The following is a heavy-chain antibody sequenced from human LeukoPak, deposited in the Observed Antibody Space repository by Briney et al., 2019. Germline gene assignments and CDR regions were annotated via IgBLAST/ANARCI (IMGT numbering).Heavy chain of an antibody. Sequence: GGSLRLSCAASGFTFSRYGMHWVRQAPGRGLEWVAFIRYDGSSKYYADSVKGRFTISRDNSRNTLYLQMNSLRAEETAVCYCAKDGDDILTAWGQGTLVTVSS. J-gene: IGHJ4*02. CDR3: AKDGDDILTA. CDR2: IRYDGSSK. CDR1: GFTFSRYG. V-gene: IGHV3-30*02. D-gene: IGHD3-9*01.